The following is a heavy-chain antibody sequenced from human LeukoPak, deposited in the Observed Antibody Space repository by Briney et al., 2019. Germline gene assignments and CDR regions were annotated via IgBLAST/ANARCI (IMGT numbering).Heavy chain of an antibody. CDR1: GGSISSYY. CDR2: IYHSGST. Sequence: SETLSLTCTVSGGSISSYYWSWIRQPPGKGLEWIGSIYHSGSTYYNPSLKSRVTISVDTSKNQFSLKLSSVTAADTAVYYCARVMFQGYFDYWGQGTLVTVSS. D-gene: IGHD3-10*02. J-gene: IGHJ4*02. V-gene: IGHV4-38-2*02. CDR3: ARVMFQGYFDY.